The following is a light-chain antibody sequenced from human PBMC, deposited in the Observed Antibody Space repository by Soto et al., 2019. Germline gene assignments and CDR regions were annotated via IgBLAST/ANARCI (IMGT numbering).Light chain of an antibody. CDR3: QSYDSSLSGSGV. CDR1: SSNIGAGYD. V-gene: IGLV1-40*01. J-gene: IGLJ2*01. Sequence: QSVLTQPPSVSGAPGQRVTISCTGSSSNIGAGYDVHWYQHLPRTAPKLLIYNNNNRPSGVPDRFSGSKSGTSASLAITGLQTEDEGDYYCQSYDSSLSGSGVFGGGTKLTVL. CDR2: NNN.